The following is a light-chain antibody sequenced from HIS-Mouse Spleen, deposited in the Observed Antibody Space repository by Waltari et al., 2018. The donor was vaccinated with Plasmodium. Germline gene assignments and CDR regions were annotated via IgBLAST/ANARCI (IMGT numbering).Light chain of an antibody. Sequence: QLVLTQSPSASASLGASVKLTCTLSSGHSSYAIARHPQQPEKGPRYLMKLNSDGSHSKGDGIPDRFSGSSSGAERYLTISSLQSEDEADYYCQTWGTGMGVFGGGTKLTVL. CDR3: QTWGTGMGV. J-gene: IGLJ2*01. CDR2: LNSDGSH. V-gene: IGLV4-69*01. CDR1: SGHSSYA.